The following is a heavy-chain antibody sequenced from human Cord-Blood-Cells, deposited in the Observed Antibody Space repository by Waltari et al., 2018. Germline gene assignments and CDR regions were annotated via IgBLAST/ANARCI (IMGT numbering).Heavy chain of an antibody. Sequence: QVQLVQSGAEVKKPGSSVKVSCKASGGTFSSYAISWARQAPGQGPEWMGGIIPIFGTANYAQKFQGRVTITADKSTSTAYRELSSLRSEDTAVYYCARGGGGDHNWDDAFDIWGQGTMVTVSS. CDR3: ARGGGGDHNWDDAFDI. CDR2: IIPIFGTA. D-gene: IGHD1-20*01. CDR1: GGTFSSYA. V-gene: IGHV1-69*06. J-gene: IGHJ3*02.